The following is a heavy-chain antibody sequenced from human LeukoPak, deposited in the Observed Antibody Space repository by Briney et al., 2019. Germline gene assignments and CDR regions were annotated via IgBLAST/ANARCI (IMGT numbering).Heavy chain of an antibody. CDR3: ARRVGTSDCFDY. CDR2: VYHGGSS. J-gene: IGHJ4*02. Sequence: SETLSLTCTVSGYSISSGFYWGWIRQPPGKGLEWIGNVYHGGSSYYNPSLKSRVNISLDTYKNQFSLNLYSVTAADTAVYYCARRVGTSDCFDYWGQGTLVTVSS. V-gene: IGHV4-38-2*02. CDR1: GYSISSGFY. D-gene: IGHD1-26*01.